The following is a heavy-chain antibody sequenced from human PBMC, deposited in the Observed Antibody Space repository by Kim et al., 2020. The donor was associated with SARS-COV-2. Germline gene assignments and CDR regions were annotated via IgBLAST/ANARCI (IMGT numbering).Heavy chain of an antibody. J-gene: IGHJ3*02. V-gene: IGHV4-59*08. Sequence: SETLSLTCIVSGGSISRYYWSWIRQPPGKGLEWIGYIYYSGSTNYNPSLKSRVTISVDTSKNQFSLKLSSVTAADTAVYYCARRGGGAVAGIWAFDIWGQGTMVTVSS. CDR2: IYYSGST. D-gene: IGHD6-19*01. CDR1: GGSISRYY. CDR3: ARRGGGAVAGIWAFDI.